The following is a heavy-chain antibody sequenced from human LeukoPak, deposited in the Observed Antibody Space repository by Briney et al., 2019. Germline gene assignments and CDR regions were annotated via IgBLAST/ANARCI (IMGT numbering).Heavy chain of an antibody. CDR2: IYYTGTT. Sequence: SEALSLTCTVSGGSISGTYYWSWIRQPPGKGLEWIGYIYYTGTTDSNPSLKSRVTISLDTSKNQFSLNLSSVTAADTAVYYCARRWVYDKRAFDAWGQGTMVTVSS. V-gene: IGHV4-59*08. CDR3: ARRWVYDKRAFDA. J-gene: IGHJ3*01. D-gene: IGHD3-16*01. CDR1: GGSISGTYY.